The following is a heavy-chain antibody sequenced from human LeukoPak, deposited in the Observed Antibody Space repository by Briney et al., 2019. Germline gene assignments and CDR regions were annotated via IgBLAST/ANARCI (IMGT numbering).Heavy chain of an antibody. Sequence: PSETLSLTCAVYGGSFSGYYWSWIRQPPGKGLEWIGEINHSGSTNYNPSLKSRVTISVDTSKNQFSLKPSSVTAADTAVYYCARQKHRTVTRGGWFDPWGQGTLVTVSS. CDR2: INHSGST. D-gene: IGHD4-17*01. V-gene: IGHV4-34*01. J-gene: IGHJ5*02. CDR1: GGSFSGYY. CDR3: ARQKHRTVTRGGWFDP.